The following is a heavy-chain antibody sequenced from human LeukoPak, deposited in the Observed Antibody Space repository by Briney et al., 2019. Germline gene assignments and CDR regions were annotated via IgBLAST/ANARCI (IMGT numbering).Heavy chain of an antibody. CDR2: INPNSGGT. CDR3: ARGLLQITFGGVIVMGHMRYYYYYYMDV. J-gene: IGHJ6*03. V-gene: IGHV1-2*02. D-gene: IGHD3-16*02. CDR1: GYTFTGYY. Sequence: GASVKVSCKASGYTFTGYYMHWVRQAPGQGLEWMVWINPNSGGTNYAQKFQGRVTMTRDTSISTAYMELSRLRSDDTAVYYCARGLLQITFGGVIVMGHMRYYYYYYMDVWGKGTTVTVSS.